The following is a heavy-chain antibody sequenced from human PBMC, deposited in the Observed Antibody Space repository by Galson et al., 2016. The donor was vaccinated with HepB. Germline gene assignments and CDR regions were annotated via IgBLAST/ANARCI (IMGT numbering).Heavy chain of an antibody. Sequence: PALVKPTQTLTLTCSFSGFSVRTNEVKVGWIRQPPGKALEWLALISWDNDMRYSPSLEDRLSITRDASENQVVLTMTNVGPVDTATYFCARASLSRLNAFEFWGQGILVTVSS. CDR3: ARASLSRLNAFEF. V-gene: IGHV2-5*02. CDR2: ISWDNDM. CDR1: GFSVRTNEVK. J-gene: IGHJ4*02.